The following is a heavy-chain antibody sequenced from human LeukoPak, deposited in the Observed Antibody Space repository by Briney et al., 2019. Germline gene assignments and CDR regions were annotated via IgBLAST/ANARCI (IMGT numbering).Heavy chain of an antibody. V-gene: IGHV1-8*02. J-gene: IGHJ4*02. CDR2: MSANSGNT. D-gene: IGHD2-21*02. CDR3: ARTPPKGDIDY. CDR1: GYTFTSYY. Sequence: GASVKVSCKASGYTFTSYYMHWVRQATGQGLEWLGWMSANSGNTGYAQKFQGRVSMTRATSISTAYLELSSLTFEDTAVYYCARTPPKGDIDYWGQGTLVTVSS.